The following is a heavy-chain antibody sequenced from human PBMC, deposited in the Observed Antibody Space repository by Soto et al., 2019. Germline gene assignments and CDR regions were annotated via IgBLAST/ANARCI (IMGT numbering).Heavy chain of an antibody. Sequence: SETLSLTCTVSGGSISSYHWSWFRQTPGKGLEWIGYVHYSWGSNYNPSLKSRVAISLDTSKSQFSLKLTSVTATDTAVYYCARQGFGELHGLVDVWGQGTTVT. V-gene: IGHV4-59*08. J-gene: IGHJ6*02. CDR2: VHYSWGS. CDR3: ARQGFGELHGLVDV. CDR1: GGSISSYH. D-gene: IGHD3-10*01.